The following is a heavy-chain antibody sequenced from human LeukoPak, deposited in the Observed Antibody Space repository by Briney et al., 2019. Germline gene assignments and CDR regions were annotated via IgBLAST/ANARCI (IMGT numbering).Heavy chain of an antibody. V-gene: IGHV3-74*01. CDR2: INYDGTVP. J-gene: IGHJ5*02. D-gene: IGHD6-19*01. CDR1: GFTFSKYW. Sequence: GGSLRLSCAASGFTFSKYWMLWVRQAPGKGLESVSRINYDGTVPTHAESVKGRFPGYRDKADNTVFLQMNSVRDEDTAVYYCATKQWLAPPPGPWGQGTPVTVSS. CDR3: ATKQWLAPPPGP.